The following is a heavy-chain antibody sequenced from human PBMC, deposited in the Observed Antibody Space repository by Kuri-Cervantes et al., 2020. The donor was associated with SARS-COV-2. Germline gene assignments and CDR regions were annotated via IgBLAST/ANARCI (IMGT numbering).Heavy chain of an antibody. CDR3: AKDHPTAVQWLVALPDY. J-gene: IGHJ4*02. D-gene: IGHD6-19*01. V-gene: IGHV3-30*18. CDR2: ISYDGSNK. Sequence: GESLKISCAASGFTFSSHGMHWVRQAPGKGLEWVAVISYDGSNKYYADPVKGRFTISIDNSKDTLYLQMNSLRAEDTAVYYCAKDHPTAVQWLVALPDYWGQGTLVTVSS. CDR1: GFTFSSHG.